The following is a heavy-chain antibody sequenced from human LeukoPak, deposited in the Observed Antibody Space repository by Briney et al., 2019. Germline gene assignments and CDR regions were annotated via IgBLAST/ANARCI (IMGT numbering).Heavy chain of an antibody. J-gene: IGHJ4*02. D-gene: IGHD3-16*01. CDR2: ISSSGSTI. CDR3: ARELGGLDGYLEY. Sequence: GGSLRLSCAASGFTFSSYEMNWVRQAPGKGLEWVSYISSSGSTIYYADSVKGRFTISRDNAKNSLYLQMNSLRAEDTAVYYCARELGGLDGYLEYWGQGTLVSVSS. CDR1: GFTFSSYE. V-gene: IGHV3-48*03.